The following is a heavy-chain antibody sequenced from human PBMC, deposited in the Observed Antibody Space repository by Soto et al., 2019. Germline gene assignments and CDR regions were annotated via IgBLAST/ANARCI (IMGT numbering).Heavy chain of an antibody. CDR1: GFTFDDYA. V-gene: IGHV3-9*01. CDR2: ISWNSGSI. CDR3: AKQGDRSAAPFSGGMDV. D-gene: IGHD6-13*01. J-gene: IGHJ6*02. Sequence: EVQLVESGGGLVQPGRSLRLSCAASGFTFDDYAMHWVRQAPGKGLEWVSGISWNSGSIGYADSVKGRFTISRDNAKNSLYLQMNSLRAEDTALYYCAKQGDRSAAPFSGGMDVWGQGTTVTVSS.